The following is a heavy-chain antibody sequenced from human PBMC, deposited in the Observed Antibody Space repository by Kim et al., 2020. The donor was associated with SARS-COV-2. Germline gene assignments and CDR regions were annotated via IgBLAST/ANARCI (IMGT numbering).Heavy chain of an antibody. CDR1: VGSFTGYY. CDR3: ARQHNYGSGNWVDP. J-gene: IGHJ5*02. D-gene: IGHD3-10*01. Sequence: SETLSLTCAVSVGSFTGYYWCWIRNRPWTGLEWIGEINYSEHTNSNLSLKSRVTMSVYTSKIQFSLKLSSVTAAATAMYYCARQHNYGSGNWVDPSGQGTLVTVSS. V-gene: IGHV4-34*01. CDR2: INYSEHT.